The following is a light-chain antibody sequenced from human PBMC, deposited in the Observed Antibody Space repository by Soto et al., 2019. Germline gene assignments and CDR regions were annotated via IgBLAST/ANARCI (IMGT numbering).Light chain of an antibody. J-gene: IGKJ5*01. CDR3: QQYGNPRIT. Sequence: ETVLTKSPGTLSLSPGERATLSCRASQSVRNNYLAWYQQKPGQAPRLLISGASSRAAGIPDRFSGSGSETDFTLTISRLEPEDFALYFCQQYGNPRITFGQGTRLEIK. CDR2: GAS. V-gene: IGKV3-20*01. CDR1: QSVRNNY.